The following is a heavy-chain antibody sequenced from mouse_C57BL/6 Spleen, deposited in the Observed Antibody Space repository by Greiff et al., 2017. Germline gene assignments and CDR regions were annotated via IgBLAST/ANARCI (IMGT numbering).Heavy chain of an antibody. CDR1: GFNIKDDY. CDR3: TSIYYGDYYFDY. J-gene: IGHJ2*01. V-gene: IGHV14-4*01. CDR2: IDPENGDT. D-gene: IGHD2-13*01. Sequence: EVQLQQSGAELVRPGASVKLSCTASGFNIKDDYMHWVKQRPEQGLEWIGWIDPENGDTEYAPKFQGKATITADTSSNTAYLQLSSLTSEDTAVYCCTSIYYGDYYFDYWGQGTTLTVSS.